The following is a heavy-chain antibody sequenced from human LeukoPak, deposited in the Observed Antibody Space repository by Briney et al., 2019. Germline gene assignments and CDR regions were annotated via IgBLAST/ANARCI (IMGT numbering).Heavy chain of an antibody. J-gene: IGHJ4*02. CDR2: ISWNSGSI. D-gene: IGHD6-19*01. CDR1: GFTFDDYA. CDR3: AKGPYSSGWLDY. V-gene: IGHV3-9*01. Sequence: GRSLRLSCAASGFTFDDYAMHWVRRAPGKGLEWVSGISWNSGSIGYADSVKGRFTISRDNAKNSLYLQMNSLRAEDTALYYRAKGPYSSGWLDYWGQGTLVTVSS.